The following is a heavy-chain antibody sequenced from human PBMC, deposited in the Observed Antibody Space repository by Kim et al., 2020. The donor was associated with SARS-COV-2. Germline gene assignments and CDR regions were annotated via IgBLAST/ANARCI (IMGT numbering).Heavy chain of an antibody. Sequence: GGSLRLSCAASGFTFSSYAMSWVRQAPGKGLEWVSAISGSGGSTYYADSVKGRFTISRDNSKNTLYLQMNSLRAEDTAVYYCAKMPSQWLTGDYFDYWGQGTLVTVSS. J-gene: IGHJ4*02. CDR3: AKMPSQWLTGDYFDY. CDR2: ISGSGGST. CDR1: GFTFSSYA. D-gene: IGHD6-19*01. V-gene: IGHV3-23*01.